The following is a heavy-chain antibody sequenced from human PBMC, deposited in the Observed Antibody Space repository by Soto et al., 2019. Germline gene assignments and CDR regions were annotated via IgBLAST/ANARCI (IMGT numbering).Heavy chain of an antibody. J-gene: IGHJ4*02. CDR1: GFTFSSYT. D-gene: IGHD3-10*01. CDR3: ARGTLYYLDC. Sequence: EVQLVESGGGLVKPGGSLRLSCEASGFTFSSYTIYWVRRAPGKGLEWVSSISSRSTNIPYADSVKGLFTISTHNAKRSLHLQMNGLRAEDAAVYYCARGTLYYLDCWGSGTLVSVSS. V-gene: IGHV3-21*01. CDR2: ISSRSTNI.